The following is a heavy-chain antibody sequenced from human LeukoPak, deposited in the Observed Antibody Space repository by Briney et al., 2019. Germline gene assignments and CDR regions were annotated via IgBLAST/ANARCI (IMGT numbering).Heavy chain of an antibody. V-gene: IGHV3-30*03. J-gene: IGHJ3*02. CDR1: GFIFSSSG. CDR2: ISYDGSNK. D-gene: IGHD3-9*01. CDR3: ARAQTIFWEFDGFDI. Sequence: GGSLRLSCAASGFIFSSSGMHWVRQAPGKGLQWVAVISYDGSNKYYTNSVKGRFTISRDNSKNTVYLQMNSLRAEDTAVYSCARAQTIFWEFDGFDIWGRGTKVTVSS.